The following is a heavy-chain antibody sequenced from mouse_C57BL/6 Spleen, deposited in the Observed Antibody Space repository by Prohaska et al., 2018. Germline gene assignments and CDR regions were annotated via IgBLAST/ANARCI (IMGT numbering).Heavy chain of an antibody. D-gene: IGHD1-3*01. Sequence: GFTFSDSYMAWVRQVPEKCLEWVANINYDGSSTYYLDSLKSRFIISRDNAKNILYLQMSSLKSEDTATYYCARAGFLKVDYAMDYWGQGTSVTVSS. CDR1: GFTFSDSY. J-gene: IGHJ4*01. CDR3: ARAGFLKVDYAMDY. CDR2: INYDGSST. V-gene: IGHV5-16*01.